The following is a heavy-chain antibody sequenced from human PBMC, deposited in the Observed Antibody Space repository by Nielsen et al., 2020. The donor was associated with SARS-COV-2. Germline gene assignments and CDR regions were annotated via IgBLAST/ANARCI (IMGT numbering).Heavy chain of an antibody. CDR2: IYYSGST. CDR3: ARTGYSYGYDFDY. CDR1: GGSFSGYY. V-gene: IGHV4-59*01. Sequence: SETLSLTCAVYGGSFSGYYWSWIRQPPGKGLEWIGYIYYSGSTNYNPSLKSRVTISVDTSKNQFSLKLSSVTAADTAVYYCARTGYSYGYDFDYWGQGTLVTVSS. J-gene: IGHJ4*02. D-gene: IGHD5-18*01.